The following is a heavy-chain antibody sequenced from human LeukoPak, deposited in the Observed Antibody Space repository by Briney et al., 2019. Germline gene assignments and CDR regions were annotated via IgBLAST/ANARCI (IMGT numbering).Heavy chain of an antibody. Sequence: GGSLRLSCAASGFTFSSYWMSWVRQAPGKGLEWVANIKQDGSEKYYVDSVKGRFTISRDNAKNSLYLQMNSLRAEDTAVYYCARGNSYYDFWSGYYFEGYYYYMDVWGKGTTVTVSS. J-gene: IGHJ6*03. CDR2: IKQDGSEK. CDR3: ARGNSYYDFWSGYYFEGYYYYMDV. D-gene: IGHD3-3*01. CDR1: GFTFSSYW. V-gene: IGHV3-7*01.